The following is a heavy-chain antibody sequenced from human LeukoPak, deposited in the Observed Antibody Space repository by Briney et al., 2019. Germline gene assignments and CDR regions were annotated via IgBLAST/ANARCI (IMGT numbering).Heavy chain of an antibody. J-gene: IGHJ4*02. CDR3: ARCRFSGTSCDFDS. CDR2: IKQGESQK. Sequence: GGYLRLSCVASGFTFSSSWMSWVRQAPGSGLEGVANIKQGESQKYYVDSVKGRFTVSRDNAKNSLYLQMNSLRAEDTAVYYCARCRFSGTSCDFDSWGQGPLVIVSS. D-gene: IGHD2-2*01. CDR1: GFTFSSSW. V-gene: IGHV3-7*03.